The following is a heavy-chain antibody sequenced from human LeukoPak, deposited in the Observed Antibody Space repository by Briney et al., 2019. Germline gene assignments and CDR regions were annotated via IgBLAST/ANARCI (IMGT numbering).Heavy chain of an antibody. CDR2: ISGSGAST. Sequence: PGGSLRLSCAASGFSFSRYAMSWVRQAPGKGLEWVSGISGSGASTYYADSVKGRFTISRDNSKNTLYLQMNSLRAEDTAVYYCAKEAVGPYAFDIWGQGTMVTVSS. CDR3: AKEAVGPYAFDI. V-gene: IGHV3-23*01. D-gene: IGHD6-19*01. J-gene: IGHJ3*02. CDR1: GFSFSRYA.